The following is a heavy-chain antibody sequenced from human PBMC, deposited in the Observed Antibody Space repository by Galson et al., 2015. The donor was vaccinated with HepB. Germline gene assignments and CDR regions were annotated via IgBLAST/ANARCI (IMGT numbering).Heavy chain of an antibody. CDR2: IKEDESER. V-gene: IGHV3-7*01. J-gene: IGHJ4*02. CDR1: GFTFRSYW. D-gene: IGHD1-26*01. CDR3: ARPYSTSQYSGSYLY. Sequence: SLRLSCAASGFTFRSYWMNWVRQAPGKGLEWVAKIKEDESERYYVDSVECRFTISRDNTKSSVYLQMDNLRAEDTAVYYCARPYSTSQYSGSYLYWGQGTPVTVSS.